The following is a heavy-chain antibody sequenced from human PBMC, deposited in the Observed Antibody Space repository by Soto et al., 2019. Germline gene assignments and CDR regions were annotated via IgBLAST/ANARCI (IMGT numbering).Heavy chain of an antibody. V-gene: IGHV1-3*01. CDR2: INAGNGNT. D-gene: IGHD2-8*01. CDR3: ARDDIVLMVYAMDY. Sequence: VQLLESGAEVKKPGASVKVSCKASGYTFTSYAMHWVRQAPGQRLEWMGWINAGNGNTKYSQKFQGRVTITRDTSASTAYMELSSLRSEDTAVYYCARDDIVLMVYAMDYWGQGTLVTVSS. CDR1: GYTFTSYA. J-gene: IGHJ4*02.